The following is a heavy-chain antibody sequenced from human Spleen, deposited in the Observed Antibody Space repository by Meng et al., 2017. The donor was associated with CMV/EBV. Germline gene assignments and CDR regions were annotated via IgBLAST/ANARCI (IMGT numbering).Heavy chain of an antibody. V-gene: IGHV4-4*02. CDR3: ARERAPYHDFWSGIYNNDYYGLDI. J-gene: IGHJ6*02. Sequence: SETLSLTCAVSGDSISNCNNWWSWVRQSPEKGLEWIGEVWRNGHANYNPSLKSRVTMSVDSSKNQFSLNLSSVTAADTALYYCARERAPYHDFWSGIYNNDYYGLDIWGQGTAVTVSS. CDR2: VWRNGHA. D-gene: IGHD3-3*01. CDR1: GDSISNCNNW.